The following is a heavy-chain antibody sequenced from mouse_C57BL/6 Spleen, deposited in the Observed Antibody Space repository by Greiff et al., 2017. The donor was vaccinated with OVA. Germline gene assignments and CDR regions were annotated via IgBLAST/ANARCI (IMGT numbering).Heavy chain of an antibody. CDR3: ARGGYGSSSRFAY. D-gene: IGHD1-1*01. V-gene: IGHV1-80*01. J-gene: IGHJ3*01. Sequence: VQLQQSGAELVKPGASVTISCKASGYAFSSYWMNWVKQRPGKGLEWIGQIYPGDGDTNYNGKFKGKATLTADKSSSTAYMQLSSLTSEDSAVYFCARGGYGSSSRFAYWGQGTLVTVSA. CDR1: GYAFSSYW. CDR2: IYPGDGDT.